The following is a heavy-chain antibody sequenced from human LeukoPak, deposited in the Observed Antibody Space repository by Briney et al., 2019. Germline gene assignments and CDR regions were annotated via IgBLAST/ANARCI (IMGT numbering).Heavy chain of an antibody. CDR1: GFTFSSYV. J-gene: IGHJ4*02. Sequence: TGGSLRLSCAASGFTFSSYVMTGLRQAPGRGVEGVSLIYAGGTTYHPDSVKGRFTIPRENSRNTLYLQINSLRAEDTAGVYCASGERPQDYWGQGHLVTVSS. CDR3: ASGERPQDY. CDR2: IYAGGTT. D-gene: IGHD1-26*01. V-gene: IGHV3-23*03.